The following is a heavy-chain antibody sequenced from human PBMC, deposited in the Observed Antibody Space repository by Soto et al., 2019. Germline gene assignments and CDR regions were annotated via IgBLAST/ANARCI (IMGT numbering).Heavy chain of an antibody. D-gene: IGHD2-2*01. CDR3: ATALGCRSTSCTLDY. CDR2: IIPVSGAA. J-gene: IGHJ4*02. CDR1: GGTFGSYA. V-gene: IGHV1-69*01. Sequence: QVQLVQSGAEVKKPGSSVKVSCKASGGTFGSYAFSWVRQAPGKGLEWMGGIIPVSGAAHYAQKFQGRVTITADESTSTAYMELSSLSSQDTAVYYCATALGCRSTSCTLDYWAQGTRVIVSS.